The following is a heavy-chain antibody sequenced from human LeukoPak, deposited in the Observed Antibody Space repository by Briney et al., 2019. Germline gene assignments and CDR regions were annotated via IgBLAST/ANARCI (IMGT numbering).Heavy chain of an antibody. V-gene: IGHV4-61*02. CDR3: ARDLTIFGVVPHLYMDV. CDR1: GGSISSGSYY. J-gene: IGHJ6*03. Sequence: SQTLSLPCTVSGGSISSGSYYWSWTRQPAGKGLEWIGRIYTSGSTNYNPSLKSRATISVDTSKNQFSLRLSSVTAADTAVYYCARDLTIFGVVPHLYMDVWGKGTTITVSS. D-gene: IGHD3-3*01. CDR2: IYTSGST.